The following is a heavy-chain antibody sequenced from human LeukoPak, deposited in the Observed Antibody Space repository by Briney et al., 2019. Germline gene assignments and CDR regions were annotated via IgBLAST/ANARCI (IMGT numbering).Heavy chain of an antibody. V-gene: IGHV3-21*01. CDR2: ITSSGTYI. D-gene: IGHD6-13*01. CDR1: GFTFNNYN. Sequence: GGSLRLSCAASGFTFNNYNMNWVRQAPGKALEWVSSITSSGTYIFYADSVKGRFTISRDNSKNTLYLQMNSLRAEDTAVYYCAKDPGYSSSWYFLWFDPWGQGTLVTVSS. CDR3: AKDPGYSSSWYFLWFDP. J-gene: IGHJ5*02.